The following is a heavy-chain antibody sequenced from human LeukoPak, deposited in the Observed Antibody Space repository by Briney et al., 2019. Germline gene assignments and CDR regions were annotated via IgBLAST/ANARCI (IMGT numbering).Heavy chain of an antibody. V-gene: IGHV4-34*01. Sequence: KASETLSLTCAVYGGSFSGYYWSWIRQPPGKGLEWIGEINHSGSTNYNPSLKSRVTISVDTSKNQISLKLSSVTAADTAVYYCASLTTAEAFDIWGQGTMVTVSS. CDR2: INHSGST. J-gene: IGHJ3*02. CDR3: ASLTTAEAFDI. CDR1: GGSFSGYY. D-gene: IGHD3-22*01.